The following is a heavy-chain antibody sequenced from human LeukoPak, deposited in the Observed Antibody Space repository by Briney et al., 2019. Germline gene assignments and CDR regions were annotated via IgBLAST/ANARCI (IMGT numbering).Heavy chain of an antibody. CDR1: GFTFSSYG. J-gene: IGHJ4*02. V-gene: IGHV3-30*02. CDR2: IRYDGSKK. Sequence: GGSLRLSCAASGFTFSSYGMHWVRQTPGKGLEWVAFIRYDGSKKYYADSVKGRFTISRDKSKNTLYLQMNSLRAEDTAVYYCAKDNGDEYGDYWGQGTLVTVSS. CDR3: AKDNGDEYGDY. D-gene: IGHD4-17*01.